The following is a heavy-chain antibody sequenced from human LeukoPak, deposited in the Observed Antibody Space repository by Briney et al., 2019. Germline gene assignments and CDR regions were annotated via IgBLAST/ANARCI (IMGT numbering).Heavy chain of an antibody. Sequence: SETLSLTCTVSGGSISSYYWSWIRQPPGKGLEWIGYIYYNGSTNYNPSLKSRVTISVDTSKNQFSLKLSSVTAADTAVYYCARDNASSSSGLGPFDYWGQGTLVTVSS. J-gene: IGHJ4*02. CDR2: IYYNGST. D-gene: IGHD6-6*01. V-gene: IGHV4-59*01. CDR3: ARDNASSSSGLGPFDY. CDR1: GGSISSYY.